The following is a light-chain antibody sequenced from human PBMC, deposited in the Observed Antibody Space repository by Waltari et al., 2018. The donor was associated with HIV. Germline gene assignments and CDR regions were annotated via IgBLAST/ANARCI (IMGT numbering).Light chain of an antibody. CDR2: EVS. J-gene: IGKJ4*02. V-gene: IGKV2D-29*01. Sequence: VLTQPPLSLSVTPGQPASISCKSSQSLLHSDGMTYLYWYLQKPGQPPQLLIYEVSNRFSGVPDRFSGSVSGTDFTLKISRVQAEDVGVYYCMRSIELPPGRTFSGGTKVEIK. CDR1: QSLLHSDGMTY. CDR3: MRSIELPPGRT.